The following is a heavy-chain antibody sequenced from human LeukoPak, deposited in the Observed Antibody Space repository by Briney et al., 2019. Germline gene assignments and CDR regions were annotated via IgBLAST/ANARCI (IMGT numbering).Heavy chain of an antibody. V-gene: IGHV4-61*01. Sequence: PAETLSLTCDVSGVSINTCCYYWTWIRQPPGKGLERIRYKYYSASTRYNSSLRSRLTISLDSSKNQFSLRLTSVSAADTAVYYCARGGCYGFYFDSWGPGTLVIVSS. J-gene: IGHJ4*02. D-gene: IGHD3-10*01. CDR2: KYYSAST. CDR1: GVSINTCCYY. CDR3: ARGGCYGFYFDS.